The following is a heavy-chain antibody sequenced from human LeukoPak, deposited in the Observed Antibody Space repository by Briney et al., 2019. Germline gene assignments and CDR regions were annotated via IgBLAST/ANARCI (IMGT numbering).Heavy chain of an antibody. D-gene: IGHD6-13*01. CDR1: GYTFTSYG. CDR2: ISAYNGNT. V-gene: IGHV1-18*01. CDR3: ASLIAAAGREAFDI. Sequence: ASVKVSCKASGYTFTSYGISWVRQAPGQGLEWMGWISAYNGNTNYAQKLQGRVTMTTDTSTSTAYMELSSLRSEDTAVYYCASLIAAAGREAFDIWGQGTMVTVSS. J-gene: IGHJ3*02.